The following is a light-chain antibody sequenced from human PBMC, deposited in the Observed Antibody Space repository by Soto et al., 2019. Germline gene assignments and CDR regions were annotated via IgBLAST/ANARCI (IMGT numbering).Light chain of an antibody. CDR2: WAS. J-gene: IGKJ3*01. CDR3: QQYYSTPFT. Sequence: DIEMTQSPDSLAVSLGERATFNCKSSQSLLYGSSTKNNYLAWYQQKPGQPPKLLIYWASTRESGVPDRFSGGGSGTDLTLTISSLQAEDVAVYYCQQYYSTPFTFGPGTKVDIK. CDR1: QSLLYGSSTKNN. V-gene: IGKV4-1*01.